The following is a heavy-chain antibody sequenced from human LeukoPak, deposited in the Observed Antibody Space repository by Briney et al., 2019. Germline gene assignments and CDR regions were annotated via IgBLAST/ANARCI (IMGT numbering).Heavy chain of an antibody. CDR3: ARDKSIMITFGGVIVSY. Sequence: GGSLRLSCAASGFTFSSYWMSWVRKAPGKGLEWVANIKQDGSEKYYVDSVKGRLTISRDNAKNSLYLQMNSLRAEDTAVYYCARDKSIMITFGGVIVSYWGQGTLATVSS. CDR1: GFTFSSYW. CDR2: IKQDGSEK. V-gene: IGHV3-7*01. D-gene: IGHD3-16*02. J-gene: IGHJ4*02.